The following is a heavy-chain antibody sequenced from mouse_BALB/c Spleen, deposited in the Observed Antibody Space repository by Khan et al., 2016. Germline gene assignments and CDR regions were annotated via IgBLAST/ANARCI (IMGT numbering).Heavy chain of an antibody. V-gene: IGHV3-2*02. J-gene: IGHJ2*01. CDR1: GYSITSDYA. Sequence: VQLKESGPGLVKPSQSLSLTCTVTGYSITSDYAWNWIRQFPGNKLEWMGYISYSGSTSYNPSLKRRISITRDTSKNQFFLQLNSVTTEDTATYYCARSIMANWGQGTTLTVSS. CDR3: ARSIMAN. CDR2: ISYSGST.